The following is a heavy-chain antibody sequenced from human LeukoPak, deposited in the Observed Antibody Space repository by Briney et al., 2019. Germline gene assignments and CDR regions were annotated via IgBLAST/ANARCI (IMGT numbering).Heavy chain of an antibody. CDR2: SSPMFRTA. D-gene: IGHD1-26*01. Sequence: GASVKVSCKASGVNFNRYGINWVRQAPGQGLEWMGRSSPMFRTANYAQKFHGRVTITTDESTSTVYMEVRNLRSEDTAVYYCATSDFPSATETQYYNYYMDVCGKGTTVTVSS. V-gene: IGHV1-69*05. CDR1: GVNFNRYG. J-gene: IGHJ6*03. CDR3: ATSDFPSATETQYYNYYMDV.